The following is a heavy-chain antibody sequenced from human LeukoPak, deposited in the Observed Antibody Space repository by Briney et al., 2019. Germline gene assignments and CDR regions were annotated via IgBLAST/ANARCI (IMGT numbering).Heavy chain of an antibody. Sequence: GGSLRLSCAASGFTFSSYAMSWVRQAPGKGLEWVSAISGSDGSTFHADSVKGRFTITRDNSKNTLYLQMNSLRAEDTAVYYCAKADSYGGNSQLFDYWGQGTLVTVSS. J-gene: IGHJ4*02. CDR3: AKADSYGGNSQLFDY. D-gene: IGHD4-23*01. CDR2: ISGSDGST. CDR1: GFTFSSYA. V-gene: IGHV3-23*01.